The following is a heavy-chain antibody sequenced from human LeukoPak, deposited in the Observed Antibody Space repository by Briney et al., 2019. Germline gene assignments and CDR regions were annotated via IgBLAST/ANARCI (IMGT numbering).Heavy chain of an antibody. V-gene: IGHV1-2*02. J-gene: IGHJ3*02. CDR2: INPNSGGT. CDR1: GYAFTGYY. CDR3: AAHDIVVVPAARTDAFDI. D-gene: IGHD2-2*01. Sequence: ASVKVSCKASGYAFTGYYMHWVRQAPGQGLEWMGWINPNSGGTNCAQKFQGRVTMTRDTSISTAYMELSRLRSDDTAVYYCAAHDIVVVPAARTDAFDIWGQGTMVTVSS.